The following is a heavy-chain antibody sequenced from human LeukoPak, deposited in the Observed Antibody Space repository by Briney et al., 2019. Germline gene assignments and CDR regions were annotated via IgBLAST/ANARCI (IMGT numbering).Heavy chain of an antibody. Sequence: GGSLRLSCAASGFTFSSYAMSWVRQAPGKGLEWVSAISGSGGSTYYADSVKGRFTISRDNSKNTLYLQMNSLRAEDTAVYYCARRDTSGWYYFDYWGQGTLVTVSS. CDR2: ISGSGGST. J-gene: IGHJ4*02. V-gene: IGHV3-23*01. CDR1: GFTFSSYA. CDR3: ARRDTSGWYYFDY. D-gene: IGHD6-19*01.